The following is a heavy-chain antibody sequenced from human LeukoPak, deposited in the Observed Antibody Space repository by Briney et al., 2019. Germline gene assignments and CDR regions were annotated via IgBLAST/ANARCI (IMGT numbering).Heavy chain of an antibody. D-gene: IGHD5-24*01. CDR1: GYTFTGYY. V-gene: IGHV1-2*06. J-gene: IGHJ4*02. CDR2: INPNSGGT. CDR3: ARFEGRDGYNYVVY. Sequence: ASVKVSCKASGYTFTGYYMHWVRQAPGQGLEWMGRINPNSGGTNYAQKFQGRVTMTRDTSISTAYMELSRLRSDDTAAYYCARFEGRDGYNYVVYWGQGTLVTVSS.